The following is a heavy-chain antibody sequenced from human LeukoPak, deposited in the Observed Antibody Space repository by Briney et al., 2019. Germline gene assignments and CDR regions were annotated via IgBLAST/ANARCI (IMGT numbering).Heavy chain of an antibody. J-gene: IGHJ5*02. CDR2: LYPGDSDT. CDR3: ARRDSYGSINWFDP. CDR1: GYSFTSYW. D-gene: IGHD5-18*01. Sequence: GESLKISXKGSGYSFTSYWIGRVRQMPGKGLEWMGILYPGDSDTRYSPSFQGQVTISADKSISTAYLQWSSLKASDTAMYYCARRDSYGSINWFDPWGQGTLVTVSS. V-gene: IGHV5-51*03.